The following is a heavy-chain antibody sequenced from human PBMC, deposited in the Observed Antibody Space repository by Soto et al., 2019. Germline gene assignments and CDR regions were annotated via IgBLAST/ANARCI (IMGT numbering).Heavy chain of an antibody. V-gene: IGHV3-21*06. CDR2: ISSTTNYI. J-gene: IGHJ4*02. CDR3: ARESEDLTSNFDY. CDR1: GFTFTRYS. Sequence: EVQLVESGGGLVKPGGSLRLSCAASGFTFTRYSMNWVRQAPGKGLEGVSSISSTTNYIYYGDSMKGRFTISRDNGKNSLYLEMHSLRAEDTAVYYCARESEDLTSNFDYWGQGTLVTVSS.